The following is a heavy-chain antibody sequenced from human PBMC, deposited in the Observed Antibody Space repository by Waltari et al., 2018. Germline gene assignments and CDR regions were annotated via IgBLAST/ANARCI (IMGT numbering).Heavy chain of an antibody. CDR1: GFTFSSYG. CDR2: IRYDGSNK. D-gene: IGHD6-19*01. Sequence: QVQLVESGGGVVQPGGSLRLSCAASGFTFSSYGIHWVRQAPGKGLEWVAFIRYDGSNKYYADSVKGRFTISRDNSKNTLYLQMNSLRAEDTAVYYCAKDLPYSSGFFDYWGQGTLVTVSS. CDR3: AKDLPYSSGFFDY. J-gene: IGHJ4*02. V-gene: IGHV3-30*02.